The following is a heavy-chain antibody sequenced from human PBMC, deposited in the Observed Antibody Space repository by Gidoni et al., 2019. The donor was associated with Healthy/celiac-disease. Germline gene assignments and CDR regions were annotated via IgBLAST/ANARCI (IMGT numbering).Heavy chain of an antibody. D-gene: IGHD1-7*01. J-gene: IGHJ4*02. V-gene: IGHV3-30*04. CDR3: ARVLGTTLKSYFDY. Sequence: QVQLVESGGGVVQPGSSLRLSCAGSGFTFSSYAMHWVRQAPGKGLEWVAVISYDGSNKYYADSVKGRFTISRDNSKNTLYLQMNSLRAEDTAVYYCARVLGTTLKSYFDYWGQGTLVTVSS. CDR2: ISYDGSNK. CDR1: GFTFSSYA.